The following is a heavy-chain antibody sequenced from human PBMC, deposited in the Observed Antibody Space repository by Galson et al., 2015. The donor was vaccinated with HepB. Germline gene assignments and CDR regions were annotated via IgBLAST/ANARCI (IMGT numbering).Heavy chain of an antibody. Sequence: SVKVSCKASGYTFTNYAMHWVRQAPGQRLEWMGWINAGNGNTKYSQKFQGRVTITRDTSASTAYMELSSLRSEDTAVYYCARENYDFWSGHWFDPWGQGTLVTVSS. V-gene: IGHV1-3*01. J-gene: IGHJ5*02. D-gene: IGHD3-3*01. CDR3: ARENYDFWSGHWFDP. CDR2: INAGNGNT. CDR1: GYTFTNYA.